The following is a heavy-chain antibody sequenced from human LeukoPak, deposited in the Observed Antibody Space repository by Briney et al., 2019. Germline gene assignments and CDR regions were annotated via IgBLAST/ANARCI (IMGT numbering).Heavy chain of an antibody. CDR2: IYTSGST. J-gene: IGHJ4*02. CDR3: ARAYSSGYYPPENFFNS. Sequence: SQTLSLTCTVSGGSISSGSYCWSWIRQPAGKGLEWIGGIYTSGSTNYDPSLKSRVTISVDTARNQFSLKLSSVTAADTAVYYCARAYSSGYYPPENFFNSWGQGTLVTVSS. CDR1: GGSISSGSYC. D-gene: IGHD3-22*01. V-gene: IGHV4-61*02.